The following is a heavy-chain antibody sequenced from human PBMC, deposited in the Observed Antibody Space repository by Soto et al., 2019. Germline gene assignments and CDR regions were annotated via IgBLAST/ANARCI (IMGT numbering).Heavy chain of an antibody. D-gene: IGHD5-12*01. CDR2: INAGNGDT. Sequence: GASVEVSWKASGDTFTSYAISWLRQAPGQRLEWMGWINAGNGDTRYSQVFQGRVTLTRDTSASTVYLDLSSLRSEDTAIYYCARAISGYVTWGQGTLVTVSS. J-gene: IGHJ5*02. V-gene: IGHV1-3*01. CDR3: ARAISGYVT. CDR1: GDTFTSYA.